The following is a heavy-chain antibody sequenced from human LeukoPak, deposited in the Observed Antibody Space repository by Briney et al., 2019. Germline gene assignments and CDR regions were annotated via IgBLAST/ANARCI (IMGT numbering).Heavy chain of an antibody. Sequence: GGSLRLSCAASGFTFSSYAMSWVRQAPGKGLEWVSAISGSGGSTYYADSVKGRFTISRDNSKNTLYLQMNSLRAEDTAVYYCASTPKWLVRGLYYFDYWGQGTLVTVSS. CDR3: ASTPKWLVRGLYYFDY. CDR2: ISGSGGST. V-gene: IGHV3-23*01. CDR1: GFTFSSYA. J-gene: IGHJ4*02. D-gene: IGHD6-19*01.